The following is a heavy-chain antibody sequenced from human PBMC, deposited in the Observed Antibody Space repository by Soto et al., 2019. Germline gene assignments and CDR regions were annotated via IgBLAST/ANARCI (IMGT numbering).Heavy chain of an antibody. D-gene: IGHD3-16*01. Sequence: EVQLLESGGGLLQPGGSLRLSCSSSGFNFSSHGMSWVRQAPGKGLEWVSHIGGNGVSIYYADSVRGRFTISRDNSKNTLYLQMNILRAEDTAVYYCAKGYDYVSFDMWGQGTMVTVS. CDR2: IGGNGVSI. CDR1: GFNFSSHG. CDR3: AKGYDYVSFDM. V-gene: IGHV3-23*01. J-gene: IGHJ3*02.